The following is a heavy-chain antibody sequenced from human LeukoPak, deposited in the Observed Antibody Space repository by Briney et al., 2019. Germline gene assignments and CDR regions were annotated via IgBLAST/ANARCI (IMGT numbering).Heavy chain of an antibody. CDR2: IYYSGST. J-gene: IGHJ4*02. D-gene: IGHD4-23*01. Sequence: SETLSLTCTVSGGSISSYYWSWIRQPPGKGLEWIGYIYYSGSTNYNPSLKSRVTISVDTSKNQFSLKLSSVTAADTAVYYCAGEGRYGGNAYFDYWGQGTLVTVSS. CDR3: AGEGRYGGNAYFDY. V-gene: IGHV4-59*01. CDR1: GGSISSYY.